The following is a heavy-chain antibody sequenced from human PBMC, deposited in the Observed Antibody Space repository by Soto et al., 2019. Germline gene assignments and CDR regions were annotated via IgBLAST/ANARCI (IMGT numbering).Heavy chain of an antibody. V-gene: IGHV1-18*01. CDR3: AREGVAPYYYYGMDV. CDR1: GYTFTRSG. CDR2: ISTYNGDT. D-gene: IGHD5-12*01. J-gene: IGHJ6*02. Sequence: GASVKVSCKASGYTFTRSGISWVRQAPGQGLEWMGWISTYNGDTNYAQTFQGRVTMTTDTSTSTVHMEVRSLRSDDTAVYYCAREGVAPYYYYGMDVWGQGTTVTVS.